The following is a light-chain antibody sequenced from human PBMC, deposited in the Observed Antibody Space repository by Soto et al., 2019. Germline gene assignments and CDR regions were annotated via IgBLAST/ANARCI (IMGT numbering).Light chain of an antibody. CDR1: ESVSTN. V-gene: IGKV3-15*01. Sequence: MTQSPSTLSASVGDRVTISCRASESVSTNLAWYQQKPGQAPRLLIYGVSTGATGIPARFSGRGSGTEFNLTIISLQSEDFAVSCCQGYKNWHQTFGQRTKVDIK. CDR3: QGYKNWHQT. CDR2: GVS. J-gene: IGKJ1*01.